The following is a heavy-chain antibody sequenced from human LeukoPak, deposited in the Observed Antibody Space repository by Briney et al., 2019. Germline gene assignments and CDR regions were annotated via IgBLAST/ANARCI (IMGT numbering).Heavy chain of an antibody. J-gene: IGHJ4*02. CDR3: AREGYYYGSGSYYKTNYFDY. CDR2: ISSSSSYI. Sequence: GGSLRLSCAASGFTFSSYSMNWVRQAPGKGLEWVSSISSSSSYIYYADSVKGRFTISRDNAKNSLYLQMNSLRAEDTAVYYCAREGYYYGSGSYYKTNYFDYWGQGTLVTVSS. V-gene: IGHV3-21*01. CDR1: GFTFSSYS. D-gene: IGHD3-10*01.